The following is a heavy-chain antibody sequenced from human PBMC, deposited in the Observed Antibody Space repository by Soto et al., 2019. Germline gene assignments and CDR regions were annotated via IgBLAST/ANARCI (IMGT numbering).Heavy chain of an antibody. CDR3: ARPWGQLSTYYYGMDT. CDR1: GFTFRNYA. J-gene: IGHJ6*02. CDR2: ISYDGDNK. Sequence: QVQLVESGGGVVQPGRSLTLSCAASGFTFRNYAMHWVRQAPGKGLEWVATISYDGDNKYYTDSVKGPFTISRDNSKNTLYLQMRSLRPEETAVYYCARPWGQLSTYYYGMDTWGQGTTVTVSS. V-gene: IGHV3-30-3*01. D-gene: IGHD3-16*01.